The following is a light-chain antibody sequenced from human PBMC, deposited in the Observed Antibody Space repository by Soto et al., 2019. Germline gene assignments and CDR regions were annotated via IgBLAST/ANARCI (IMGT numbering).Light chain of an antibody. V-gene: IGKV3-20*01. CDR3: QHYGSSAWT. J-gene: IGKJ1*01. Sequence: DIVLTQSPGTLSLSPGERATLSCRSSESVSGSDLTWYQQRLGPAPRFILYGASGRATGIPDRFSASGSGTDFTLTISRLEPEDFAVYYCQHYGSSAWTFGQGTKVDIK. CDR1: ESVSGSD. CDR2: GAS.